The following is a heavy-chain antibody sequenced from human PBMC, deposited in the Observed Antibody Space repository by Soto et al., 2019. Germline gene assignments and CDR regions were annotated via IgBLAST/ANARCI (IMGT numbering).Heavy chain of an antibody. CDR1: GGSISSGDYY. Sequence: SETLSLTCTVYGGSISSGDYYWSWIRQPPGKGLEWIGYIYYSGSTYYNPSLESRVTISVDTSKNQFSLKLSSVTAADTAVYYCARTAMETTYYYYGMDVWGQGTTVTVSS. V-gene: IGHV4-30-4*01. CDR2: IYYSGST. J-gene: IGHJ6*02. CDR3: ARTAMETTYYYYGMDV. D-gene: IGHD5-18*01.